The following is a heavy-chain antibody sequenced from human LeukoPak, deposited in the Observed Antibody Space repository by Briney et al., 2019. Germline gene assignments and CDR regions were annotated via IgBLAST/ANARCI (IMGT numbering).Heavy chain of an antibody. V-gene: IGHV3-33*01. CDR1: GFTFSSYG. CDR3: ARVGEGHGGWYGAYYYYMDV. J-gene: IGHJ6*03. D-gene: IGHD6-19*01. CDR2: IWYDGSNK. Sequence: GGSLRLSCAASGFTFSSYGMHWVRQAPGKGLEWVAVIWYDGSNKYYAGSVKGRFTISRDNSKNTLYLQMNSLRAEDTAVYYCARVGEGHGGWYGAYYYYMDVWGKGTTVTVSS.